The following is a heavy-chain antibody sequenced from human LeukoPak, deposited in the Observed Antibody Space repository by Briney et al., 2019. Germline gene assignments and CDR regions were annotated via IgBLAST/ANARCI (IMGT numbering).Heavy chain of an antibody. V-gene: IGHV4-30-4*08. CDR3: ARTNPTYYDFWSGYTDYYYYYYMDV. D-gene: IGHD3-3*01. Sequence: SETLSLTCTVSGGSISSGDYYWRWIRQPPGKGLEWIWYIYYSGSTYYNPSLKSRVTISVDTSKNQFSLKLSSVTAADTAVYYCARTNPTYYDFWSGYTDYYYYYYMDVWGKGTTVTVSS. CDR1: GGSISSGDYY. CDR2: IYYSGST. J-gene: IGHJ6*03.